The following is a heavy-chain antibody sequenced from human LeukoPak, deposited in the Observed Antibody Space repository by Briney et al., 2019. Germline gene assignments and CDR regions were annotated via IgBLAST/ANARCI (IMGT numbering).Heavy chain of an antibody. D-gene: IGHD2-15*01. CDR1: GFTFSSYG. J-gene: IGHJ4*02. CDR2: IRYDGSNK. Sequence: GGSLRLSCAASGFTFSSYGMHWVRQAPGKGLEWVAFIRYDGSNKYYADSVKGRFTISRDNSKNTLYLQMNSLRAEDTAVYYCAKQRGSIVVVVAAFYFDYWGQGTLVTVSS. CDR3: AKQRGSIVVVVAAFYFDY. V-gene: IGHV3-30*02.